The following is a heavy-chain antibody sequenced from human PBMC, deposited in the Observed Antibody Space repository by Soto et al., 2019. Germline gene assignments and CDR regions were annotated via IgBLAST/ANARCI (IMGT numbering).Heavy chain of an antibody. D-gene: IGHD3-16*02. J-gene: IGHJ4*02. CDR3: ARLGSYLGDY. CDR1: GGSISSSSYY. V-gene: IGHV4-39*01. CDR2: IYYSGST. Sequence: SETLSLTCTVSGGSISSSSYYWGWIRQPPGKGLEWIGSIYYSGSTYYNPSLKSRVTISVDTSKNQFSLKLSSVTAADTAVYYCARLGSYLGDYWGQGTLVTVSS.